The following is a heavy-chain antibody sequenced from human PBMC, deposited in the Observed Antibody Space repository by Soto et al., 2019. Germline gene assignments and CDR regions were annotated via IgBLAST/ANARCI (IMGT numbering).Heavy chain of an antibody. CDR1: GGTFSSYS. J-gene: IGHJ6*02. CDR2: IIPIFGTA. CDR3: AGGLGYCSSTSCQKIYYYYGMDV. V-gene: IGHV1-69*13. Sequence: ASVKVSYKGSGGTFSSYSNSWVRQPPGQGLEWMGGIIPIFGTANYAQKFQGRVTITADESTSTAYMELSSLRSEDTAVYYCAGGLGYCSSTSCQKIYYYYGMDVWGQGTTVTVSS. D-gene: IGHD2-2*01.